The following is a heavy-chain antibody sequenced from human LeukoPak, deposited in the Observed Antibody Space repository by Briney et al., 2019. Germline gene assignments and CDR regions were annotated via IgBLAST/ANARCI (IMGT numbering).Heavy chain of an antibody. CDR2: ISSSSSYT. D-gene: IGHD3-9*01. J-gene: IGHJ4*02. CDR3: ARAGGDYNVLTGYYRVDY. V-gene: IGHV3-21*01. Sequence: GGSLRLSCAGSGFTFSSYAMSWVRQAPGKGLGWVSAISSSSSYTYYADSVKGRFTVSRDNAKNSLYLQMNSLTAEDTALYYCARAGGDYNVLTGYYRVDYWGQGALVTVSS. CDR1: GFTFSSYA.